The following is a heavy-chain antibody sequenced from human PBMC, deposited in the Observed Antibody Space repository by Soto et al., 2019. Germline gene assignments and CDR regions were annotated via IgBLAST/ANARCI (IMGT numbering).Heavy chain of an antibody. J-gene: IGHJ5*02. CDR3: ASGYSFGPFDP. CDR2: ISGIGDST. Sequence: EVQLLESGGGLVQPGGSLRLSCAVSGFTFSSYAMSWVRQAPWKGLEWVSAISGIGDSTYFADSVKGRFTISRDNSKNPLYLQMTSLRAEDTAVSYCASGYSFGPFDPWGQGTLVTGSS. CDR1: GFTFSSYA. D-gene: IGHD5-18*01. V-gene: IGHV3-23*01.